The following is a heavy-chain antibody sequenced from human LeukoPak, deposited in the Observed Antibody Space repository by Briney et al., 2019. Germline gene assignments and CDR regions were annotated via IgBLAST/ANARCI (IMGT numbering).Heavy chain of an antibody. V-gene: IGHV4-59*01. J-gene: IGHJ4*02. D-gene: IGHD3-10*01. Sequence: PSETLSLTCTVSGGSISSYYWSWLRQPPGKGLEWIGYIYYSGSTNYNPSLKSRVTISVDTSKNQFSLKLSSVTAADTAVYYCARGITMVRGVIDRWGQGTLVTASS. CDR1: GGSISSYY. CDR2: IYYSGST. CDR3: ARGITMVRGVIDR.